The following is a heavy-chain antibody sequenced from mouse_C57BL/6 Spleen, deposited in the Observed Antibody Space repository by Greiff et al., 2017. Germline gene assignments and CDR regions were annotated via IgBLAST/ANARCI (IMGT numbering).Heavy chain of an antibody. CDR3: ARYYDYDGGYFDY. V-gene: IGHV5-17*01. Sequence: EVNVVESGGGLVKPGGSLKLSCAASGFTFSDYGMHWVRQAPEKGLEWVAYISSGSSTIYYADTVKGRFTISRDNAKNTLFLQMTSLRSEDTAMYYCARYYDYDGGYFDYWGQGTTLTVSS. CDR1: GFTFSDYG. D-gene: IGHD2-4*01. J-gene: IGHJ2*01. CDR2: ISSGSSTI.